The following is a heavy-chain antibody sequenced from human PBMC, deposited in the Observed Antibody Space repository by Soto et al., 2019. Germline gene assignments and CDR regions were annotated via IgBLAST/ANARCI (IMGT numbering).Heavy chain of an antibody. CDR1: GGSISSYY. V-gene: IGHV4-59*12. CDR2: IYYSGST. CDR3: ARGTYHYYYGMDV. D-gene: IGHD1-1*01. Sequence: LETLSLTCSVAGGSISSYYWSWIRKPPGKGLEWIGYIYYSGSTNYNPSLKSRVTISVDTSKNQFSLKLSSVTAADTAVYYCARGTYHYYYGMDVWGQGTTVTVSS. J-gene: IGHJ6*02.